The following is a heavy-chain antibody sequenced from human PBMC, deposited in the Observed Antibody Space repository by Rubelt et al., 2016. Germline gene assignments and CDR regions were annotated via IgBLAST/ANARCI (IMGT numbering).Heavy chain of an antibody. CDR3: ARGEITIFGVVAYFQH. D-gene: IGHD3-3*01. V-gene: IGHV3-30*04. CDR2: ISYDGSNK. CDR1: GFTFSSYA. Sequence: AASGFTFSSYAMHWVRQAPGKGLEWVAVISYDGSNKYYADSVKGRFTISRDNSKNTLYLQMNSLRAEDTAVYYCARGEITIFGVVAYFQHWGQGTLVTVSS. J-gene: IGHJ1*01.